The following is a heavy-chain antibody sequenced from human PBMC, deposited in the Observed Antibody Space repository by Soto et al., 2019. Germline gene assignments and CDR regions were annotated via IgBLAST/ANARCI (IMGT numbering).Heavy chain of an antibody. CDR3: ARLSRITFIVN. V-gene: IGHV1-46*04. J-gene: IGHJ4*02. Sequence: QVRLVQSGAEVKSPGTSVKVSCQTSGYTFADYSIHWVRQAPGQGLEYMGNIDPSTGTSDSAQTLQGGISMTTDASTSTVYMELNNLRSADTAVYYCARLSRITFIVNWGQGTLVTVSS. CDR1: GYTFADYS. CDR2: IDPSTGTS. D-gene: IGHD3-10*01.